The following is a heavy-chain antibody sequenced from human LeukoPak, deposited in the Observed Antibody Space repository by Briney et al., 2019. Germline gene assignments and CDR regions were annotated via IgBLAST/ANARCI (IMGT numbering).Heavy chain of an antibody. D-gene: IGHD3-22*01. CDR2: ISSSRSSI. J-gene: IGHJ4*02. V-gene: IGHV3-48*01. CDR3: AREGSDYPDY. CDR1: GFTFSSYN. Sequence: GGSLRLSCAASGFTFSSYNMNWVRQAPGKGLEWVSYISSSRSSIYYADSVKGRFTISRDNAKNSLYLQMNSLRAEDTAVYYCAREGSDYPDYWGQGTLVTVSS.